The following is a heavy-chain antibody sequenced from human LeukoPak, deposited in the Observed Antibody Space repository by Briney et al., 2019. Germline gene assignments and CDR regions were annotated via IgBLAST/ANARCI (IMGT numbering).Heavy chain of an antibody. CDR2: INHSGST. CDR1: GGSFSGYY. V-gene: IGHV4-34*01. D-gene: IGHD1-26*01. Sequence: SETLSLTCAVYGGSFSGYYWSWIRQPPGKGLEWIGEINHSGSTNYNPSLKSRVTISVDTSKNQFSLKLSSVTAADTAVYYCARGQVGATKDLDYWGQGTLVTVSS. CDR3: ARGQVGATKDLDY. J-gene: IGHJ4*02.